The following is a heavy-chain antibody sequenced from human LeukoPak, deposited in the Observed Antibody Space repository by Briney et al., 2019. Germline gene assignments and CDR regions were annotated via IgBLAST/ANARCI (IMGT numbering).Heavy chain of an antibody. D-gene: IGHD1-26*01. V-gene: IGHV3-74*01. CDR1: GFTFSSYW. Sequence: GGSLRLSCVASGFTFSSYWMHWVRQAPGKGLVWVSRINTDGSITNYADSVKGRFTISRDNAKNTLYLQMNSLRAEDTAVYYCARASSGSHGDYWGQGTLVTVSS. CDR2: INTDGSIT. CDR3: ARASSGSHGDY. J-gene: IGHJ4*02.